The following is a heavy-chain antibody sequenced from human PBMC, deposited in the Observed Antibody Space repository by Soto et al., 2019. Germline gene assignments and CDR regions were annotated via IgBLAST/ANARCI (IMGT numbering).Heavy chain of an antibody. CDR1: DGSISSYY. V-gene: IGHV4-59*08. CDR2: IYYSAST. CDR3: ARHLPYCGGDCYSLDY. Sequence: PEEPLSLNCTVSDGSISSYYWSWIRKPPGKGLEWIGYIYYSASTNYSPSLKSRVTISVDTSKNQFSLNLSSVTAADTAVYYCARHLPYCGGDCYSLDYWGQGTLVTVSS. J-gene: IGHJ4*02. D-gene: IGHD2-21*02.